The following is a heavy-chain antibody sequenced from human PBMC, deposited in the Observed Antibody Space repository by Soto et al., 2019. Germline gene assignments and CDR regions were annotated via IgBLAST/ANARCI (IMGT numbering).Heavy chain of an antibody. Sequence: SETLSLTCAVSGGSIVNISWWCIVHQTPGKGMEWMGEIYHSGSTNYSPSLKSRVTISVDASKNQFSLKLSSVTAADTAVYFCARSARLYGDYASAFDYWGQRTLVTVSS. CDR3: ARSARLYGDYASAFDY. J-gene: IGHJ4*02. CDR1: GGSIVNISW. CDR2: IYHSGST. D-gene: IGHD4-17*01. V-gene: IGHV4-4*02.